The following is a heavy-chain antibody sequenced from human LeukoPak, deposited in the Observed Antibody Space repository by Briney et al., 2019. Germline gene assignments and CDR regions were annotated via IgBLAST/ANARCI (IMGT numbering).Heavy chain of an antibody. CDR3: ARDWHSVSSTREIYYDY. V-gene: IGHV1-18*01. Sequence: ASVKVSCKASGYAFSSYGSSWVRQSPGQGLEWMGWISGYNGNTNYAQKLQGRVTMTTDTSTTTAYMELRSLRYDDTAVYYCARDWHSVSSTREIYYDYWGRGTLVTVSS. J-gene: IGHJ4*02. CDR1: GYAFSSYG. D-gene: IGHD5/OR15-5a*01. CDR2: ISGYNGNT.